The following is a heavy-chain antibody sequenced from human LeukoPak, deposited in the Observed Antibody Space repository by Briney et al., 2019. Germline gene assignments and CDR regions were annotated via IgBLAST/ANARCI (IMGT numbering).Heavy chain of an antibody. CDR2: ISYDGSNK. J-gene: IGHJ3*02. Sequence: GRSLRLSCAASGFTFSSYAMHWVRQAPGKGLEWVAVISYDGSNKYYADSVKGRFTISRDNSKNTLYLQMNSLRAEDTAVYYCARDISGWYSAFDIWGQGTMVTVSS. V-gene: IGHV3-30-3*01. CDR1: GFTFSSYA. D-gene: IGHD6-19*01. CDR3: ARDISGWYSAFDI.